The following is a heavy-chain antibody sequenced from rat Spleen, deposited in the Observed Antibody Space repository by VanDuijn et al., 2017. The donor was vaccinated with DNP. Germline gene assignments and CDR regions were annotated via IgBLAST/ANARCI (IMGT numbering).Heavy chain of an antibody. Sequence: EVQLVESGGGLVQPGRSLKLSCAASGFTFSDYYMAWVRQSPKKGLEWVATIVYDGNPTYYRDSVMGRFTISRDNAKTTLFLQMDSLRSEDTATYYCVTRNFDYNYFEYWGQGVIVTVSS. J-gene: IGHJ2*01. CDR2: IVYDGNPT. CDR3: VTRNFDYNYFEY. D-gene: IGHD1-2*01. V-gene: IGHV5S10*01. CDR1: GFTFSDYY.